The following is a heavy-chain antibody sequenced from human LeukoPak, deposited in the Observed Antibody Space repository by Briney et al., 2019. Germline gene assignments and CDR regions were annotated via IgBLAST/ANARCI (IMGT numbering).Heavy chain of an antibody. CDR2: IYYSGST. V-gene: IGHV4-59*08. CDR1: GGSISSYY. Sequence: SETLSLTCTVSGGSISSYYWSWIRQPPGKGLEWIGYIYYSGSTNYNPSLRSRVIISLDASKNQLSLKLTSVTAADTAVYYCASGTYYFDSTGLRYYYCNMDVWGLGTTVTVSS. CDR3: ASGTYYFDSTGLRYYYCNMDV. J-gene: IGHJ6*02. D-gene: IGHD3-22*01.